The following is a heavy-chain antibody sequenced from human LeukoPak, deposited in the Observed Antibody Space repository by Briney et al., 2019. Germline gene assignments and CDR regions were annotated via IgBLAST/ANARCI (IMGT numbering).Heavy chain of an antibody. D-gene: IGHD2-2*01. J-gene: IGHJ5*02. Sequence: SVKVSCKASGGTFSGYAISWVRQAPGQGLEWMGGIIPIFGTANYAQKFQGRVTITTDESTSTAYMELSSLRSEDTAVYYCANLFTSRNWFDPWGQGTLVTVSS. CDR2: IIPIFGTA. CDR1: GGTFSGYA. V-gene: IGHV1-69*05. CDR3: ANLFTSRNWFDP.